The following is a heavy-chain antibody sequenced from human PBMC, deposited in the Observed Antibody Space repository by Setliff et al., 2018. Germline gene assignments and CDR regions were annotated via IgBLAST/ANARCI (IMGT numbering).Heavy chain of an antibody. CDR2: IIPILGIA. CDR1: GGTFSSYA. D-gene: IGHD2-2*01. CDR3: ASSNVVPAAISYFDY. Sequence: SVKVSCKASGGTFSSYAMSWVRQAPGQGLEWMGGIIPILGIANYAQKFQGRVTITADESTSTAYMELSSLRSEDTAVYYCASSNVVPAAISYFDYWGQGTLVTVSS. V-gene: IGHV1-69*10. J-gene: IGHJ4*02.